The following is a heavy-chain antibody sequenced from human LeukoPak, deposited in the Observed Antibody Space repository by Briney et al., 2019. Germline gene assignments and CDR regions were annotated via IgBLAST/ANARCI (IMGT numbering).Heavy chain of an antibody. V-gene: IGHV3-53*01. Sequence: PGGSLRLSCAASGFTVSNNYMNWVRQAPGKGLEWVSVIYSGGSTHYADSVKGRITISRDNSKNTLYLQMNSLRAEDTAVYYCASGFCSGGSCYAVYFAYWGQGTLVNVSS. CDR1: GFTVSNNY. CDR2: IYSGGST. CDR3: ASGFCSGGSCYAVYFAY. J-gene: IGHJ4*02. D-gene: IGHD2-15*01.